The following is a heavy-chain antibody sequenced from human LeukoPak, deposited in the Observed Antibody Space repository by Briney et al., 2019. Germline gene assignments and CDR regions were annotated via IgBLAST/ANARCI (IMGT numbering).Heavy chain of an antibody. CDR3: ARGREMATFCDY. Sequence: GGSLRLSCAASGFTFSSYAMHWVRQAPGKGLEWVAVISCDGSNKYYADSVKGRFTISRDNSKNTLYLQMNSLRAEDTAVYYCARGREMATFCDYWGQGTLVTVSS. J-gene: IGHJ4*02. D-gene: IGHD5-24*01. CDR2: ISCDGSNK. CDR1: GFTFSSYA. V-gene: IGHV3-30-3*01.